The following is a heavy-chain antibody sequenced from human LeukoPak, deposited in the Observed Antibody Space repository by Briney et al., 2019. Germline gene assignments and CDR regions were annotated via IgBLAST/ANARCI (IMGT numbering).Heavy chain of an antibody. V-gene: IGHV1-2*02. J-gene: IGHJ6*03. D-gene: IGHD3-9*01. Sequence: ASVKVSCKASGYTFTGYYMHWVRQAPGQGLEWMGWINPNSGGTNYAQKFQGRVTMTRDTSISTAYMELSRLRSDDTAVYYCARDLEGYDILTGYYNYYYYYMDVWGKGTTVTISS. CDR1: GYTFTGYY. CDR3: ARDLEGYDILTGYYNYYYYYMDV. CDR2: INPNSGGT.